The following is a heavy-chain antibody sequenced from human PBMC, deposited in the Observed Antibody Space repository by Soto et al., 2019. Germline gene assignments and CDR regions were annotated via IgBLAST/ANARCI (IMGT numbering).Heavy chain of an antibody. CDR1: SDSISSYY. J-gene: IGHJ4*02. CDR3: ARGTSWQLPFDY. Sequence: QVQLQESGPGLVKPSETLSLTCTVSSDSISSYYWSWIRQPPGKRLEWIGYISYSGSTDYNPSLKSQVTISGDTSKNQSSLKVSSVTAADTAVYYCARGTSWQLPFDYWGQGTLVTVSS. D-gene: IGHD6-13*01. CDR2: ISYSGST. V-gene: IGHV4-59*01.